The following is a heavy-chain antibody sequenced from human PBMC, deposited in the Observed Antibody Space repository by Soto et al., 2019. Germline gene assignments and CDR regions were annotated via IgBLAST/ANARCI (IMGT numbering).Heavy chain of an antibody. CDR1: GGSISSYY. CDR2: IYYSGST. CDR3: ARDSNYDFWSGHLGYFDL. V-gene: IGHV4-59*08. D-gene: IGHD3-3*01. J-gene: IGHJ2*01. Sequence: QVQLQESGPGLVKPSETLSLTCTVSGGSISSYYWSWIRQPPGKGLEWIGYIYYSGSTNYNPSLKSRVTISVDTSKNQFSLKLSSVTAADTAVYYCARDSNYDFWSGHLGYFDLWGRGTLVTVSS.